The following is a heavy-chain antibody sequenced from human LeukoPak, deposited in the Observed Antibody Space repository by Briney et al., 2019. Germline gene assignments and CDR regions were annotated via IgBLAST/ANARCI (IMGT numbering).Heavy chain of an antibody. CDR2: IYYSGST. V-gene: IGHV4-39*01. D-gene: IGHD3-10*01. J-gene: IGHJ4*02. CDR1: GGSISSSSYY. CDR3: ARQYGSGTLTHY. Sequence: PSETLSLTCTVSGGSISSSSYYWGWIRQPPGKGLEWVGSIYYSGSTYCNPSLKSRVTISVDTSKNQFSLKLSSVTAADTAVYYCARQYGSGTLTHYWGQGTLVTVSS.